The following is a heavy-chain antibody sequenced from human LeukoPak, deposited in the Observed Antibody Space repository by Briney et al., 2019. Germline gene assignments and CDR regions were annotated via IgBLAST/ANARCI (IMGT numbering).Heavy chain of an antibody. D-gene: IGHD3-3*01. CDR3: ARGPTDFDFWSGYAA. CDR2: ISFDGRNK. J-gene: IGHJ5*02. CDR1: GFTFSTYG. V-gene: IGHV3-30*03. Sequence: PGGSLRLSCAASGFTFSTYGMHWVRQAPGKGLEWVALISFDGRNKYYADSVKGRFTISRDNSKITLYLQMNSLRTEDTAVYYCARGPTDFDFWSGYAAWGQGTLVTVSS.